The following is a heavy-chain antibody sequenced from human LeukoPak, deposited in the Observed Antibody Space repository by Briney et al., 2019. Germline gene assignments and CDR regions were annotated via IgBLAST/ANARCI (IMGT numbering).Heavy chain of an antibody. V-gene: IGHV1-8*03. CDR3: ARMSPPALYCSSTSCYRNFDY. CDR1: GYTFTSYD. J-gene: IGHJ4*02. CDR2: MNPNSGNT. Sequence: ASVKVSCKASGYTFTSYDINWVRQATGQGLEWMGWMNPNSGNTGYAQKFQGRVTITRNTSISTAYMELSRLRSDDTAVYYCARMSPPALYCSSTSCYRNFDYWGQGTLVTVSS. D-gene: IGHD2-2*01.